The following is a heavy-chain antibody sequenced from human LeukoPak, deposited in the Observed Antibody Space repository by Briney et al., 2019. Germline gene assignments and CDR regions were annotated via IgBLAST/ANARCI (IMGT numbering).Heavy chain of an antibody. CDR3: ARVEYSSYYYYGMDV. CDR1: GYTFTSYD. V-gene: IGHV1-8*01. Sequence: ASVKVSCKASGYTFTSYDINWVRQATGQGLEWLGWMNPNSGNTGYAQKFQGRVTMTRNTSISTAYMELSSLRSEDTAVYYCARVEYSSYYYYGMDVWGQGTTVTVSS. D-gene: IGHD6-6*01. J-gene: IGHJ6*02. CDR2: MNPNSGNT.